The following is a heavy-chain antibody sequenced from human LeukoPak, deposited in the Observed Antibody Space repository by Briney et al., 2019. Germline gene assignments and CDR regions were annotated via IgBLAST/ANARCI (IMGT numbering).Heavy chain of an antibody. CDR1: GVSVSSYY. CDR2: IYYSGST. J-gene: IGHJ5*02. Sequence: SETLSLTCTVSGVSVSSYYWSWIRQPPGKGLEWIGYIYYSGSTNYNPSLKSRVTISVDTSKNQFSLKLSSVTAADTAVYYCARGETGTYNWFDPWGQGTLVTVSS. CDR3: ARGETGTYNWFDP. V-gene: IGHV4-59*02. D-gene: IGHD7-27*01.